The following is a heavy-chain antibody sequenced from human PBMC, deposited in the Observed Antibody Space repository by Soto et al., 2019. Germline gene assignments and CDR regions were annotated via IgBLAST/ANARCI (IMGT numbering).Heavy chain of an antibody. J-gene: IGHJ4*02. CDR2: INHSGST. CDR3: ARTPPRYFDWLPYIDY. D-gene: IGHD3-9*01. V-gene: IGHV4-34*01. CDR1: GGSFSGYY. Sequence: QVQLQQWGAGLLKPSETLSLTCAVYGGSFSGYYWSWIRQPPGKGLEWIGEINHSGSTNYNPSLKSRVTISVDTSKNQFSLKLSSVTAADTAVYYCARTPPRYFDWLPYIDYWGQGTLVTVSS.